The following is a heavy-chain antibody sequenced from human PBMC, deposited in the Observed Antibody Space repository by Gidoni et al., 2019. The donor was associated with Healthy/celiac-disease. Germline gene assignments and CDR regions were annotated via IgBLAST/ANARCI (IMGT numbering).Heavy chain of an antibody. J-gene: IGHJ6*02. V-gene: IGHV4-4*02. CDR1: GGSISSSNW. Sequence: QVQLQESGPGLVKPSWTLSLTCAVSGGSISSSNWWSWVRQPPGKGLEWIGEIYHSGSTNYNPSLKSRVTISVDKSKNQFSLKLSSVTAADTAVYYCARELESVLLWFGELNGMDVWGQGTTVTVSS. CDR3: ARELESVLLWFGELNGMDV. D-gene: IGHD3-10*01. CDR2: IYHSGST.